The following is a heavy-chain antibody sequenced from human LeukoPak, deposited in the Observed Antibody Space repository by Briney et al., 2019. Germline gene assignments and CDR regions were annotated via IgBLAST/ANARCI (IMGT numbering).Heavy chain of an antibody. J-gene: IGHJ6*03. CDR3: ARHPTLRGDGQIRYYYYMDV. Sequence: SETLSLTCAVYGGSFSGYYWSWIRQPPGKGLEWIGEINHSGSTNYNPSLKSRVTISVDTSKNQFSLKLSSVTAADTAVYYCARHPTLRGDGQIRYYYYMDVWGKGTTVTISS. V-gene: IGHV4-34*01. CDR1: GGSFSGYY. CDR2: INHSGST. D-gene: IGHD3-10*01.